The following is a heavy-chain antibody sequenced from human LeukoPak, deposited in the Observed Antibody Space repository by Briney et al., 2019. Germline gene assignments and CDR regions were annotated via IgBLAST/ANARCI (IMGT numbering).Heavy chain of an antibody. V-gene: IGHV3-23*01. CDR3: AEFGITMIGGV. J-gene: IGHJ6*04. CDR2: ISSSDDGT. D-gene: IGHD3-10*02. Sequence: GGSLRLSCAASGFTLSSYAMSWVRQAPGKGLEWVSAISSSDDGTYYAKSVRGRFTISRDSSKNTLYLQMNSLRAEDAAVYYCAEFGITMIGGVWGKGTTVTISS. CDR1: GFTLSSYA.